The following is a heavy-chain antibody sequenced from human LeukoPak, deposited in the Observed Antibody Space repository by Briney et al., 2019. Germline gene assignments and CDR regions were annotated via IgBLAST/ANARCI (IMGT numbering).Heavy chain of an antibody. Sequence: GGSLRLSCAASGFTFSSYGMHWVRQAPGKGLEWVSYISSSGSTIYYADSVKGRFTISRDNAKNSLYLQMNSLRAEDTAVYYCASHQYSSSWTNIQYYFDYWGQGTLVTVSS. J-gene: IGHJ4*02. CDR1: GFTFSSYG. CDR3: ASHQYSSSWTNIQYYFDY. V-gene: IGHV3-48*04. D-gene: IGHD6-13*01. CDR2: ISSSGSTI.